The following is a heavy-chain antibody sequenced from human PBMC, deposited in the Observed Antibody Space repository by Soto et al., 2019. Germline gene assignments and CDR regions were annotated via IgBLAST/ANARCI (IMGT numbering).Heavy chain of an antibody. CDR3: AKDYYDSSGYYPPALRFDY. D-gene: IGHD3-22*01. J-gene: IGHJ4*02. V-gene: IGHV1-3*01. Sequence: QVQLVQSGAEVKKPGASVKVSCKASGYTFTSYAMHWVRQAPGQRLEWMGWINAGNGNTKYSQKFQGRVTITRDTSASPAYLELSSLRSEDTAVYYCAKDYYDSSGYYPPALRFDYWGQGTLVTVSS. CDR1: GYTFTSYA. CDR2: INAGNGNT.